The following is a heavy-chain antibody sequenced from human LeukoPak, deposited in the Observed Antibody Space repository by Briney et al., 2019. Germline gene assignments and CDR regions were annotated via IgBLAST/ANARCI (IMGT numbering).Heavy chain of an antibody. CDR3: ARDYCSGGRCYSVDY. Sequence: GGTLRLSCAASGFTFSSYSLNGVRQAPGKGREWVSYITSSSRSIYYPDSVKGRFTISRDNAKNSLYWQMTSLRAEDTAMYYCARDYCSGGRCYSVDYWGQGTLVTVSS. CDR2: ITSSSRSI. D-gene: IGHD2-15*01. V-gene: IGHV3-48*04. J-gene: IGHJ4*02. CDR1: GFTFSSYS.